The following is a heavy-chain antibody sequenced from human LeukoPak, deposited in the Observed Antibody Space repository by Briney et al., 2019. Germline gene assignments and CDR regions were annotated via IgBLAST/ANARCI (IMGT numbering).Heavy chain of an antibody. CDR3: ARDLPPRITIFGVVKGAPY. CDR1: GGSISSGDYY. D-gene: IGHD3-3*01. J-gene: IGHJ4*02. CDR2: IYYSGST. V-gene: IGHV4-30-4*08. Sequence: PSETLSLTCTVSGGSISSGDYYWSWIRQPPGKGLEWIGYIYYSGSTYYNPSLKSRVTISVDTSKNQFSLKLSSVTAADTAVYYCARDLPPRITIFGVVKGAPYWGQGTLVTVSS.